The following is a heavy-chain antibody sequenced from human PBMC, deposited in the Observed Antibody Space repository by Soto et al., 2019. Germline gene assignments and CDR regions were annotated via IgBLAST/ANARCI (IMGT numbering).Heavy chain of an antibody. CDR2: INTDNGDT. CDR3: ARDDSRDSSAYSYDY. CDR1: GYTFTDYA. J-gene: IGHJ4*02. Sequence: ASVKVSCKASGYTFTDYAIHWVRQAPGQRLEWMGWINTDNGDTTDSQKFRGRVTITRDTSASTAYMELSSLKSEDTAVYFCARDDSRDSSAYSYDYWGQGTLVTVSS. D-gene: IGHD5-18*01. V-gene: IGHV1-3*04.